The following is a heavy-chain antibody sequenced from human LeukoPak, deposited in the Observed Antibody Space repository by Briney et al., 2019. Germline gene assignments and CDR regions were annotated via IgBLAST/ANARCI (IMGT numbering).Heavy chain of an antibody. CDR2: ISGSSSPI. V-gene: IGHV3-48*01. J-gene: IGHJ4*02. CDR3: ARTFYGDYTSGY. Sequence: GGSLRLSCAASGFTFSYYSMNWVRQAPGKGLEWVSYISGSSSPIYYADSVRGLFTISRDNAKNSLYLQMNSLRAEDTAVYYCARTFYGDYTSGYWGQGTLVTVSS. CDR1: GFTFSYYS. D-gene: IGHD4-17*01.